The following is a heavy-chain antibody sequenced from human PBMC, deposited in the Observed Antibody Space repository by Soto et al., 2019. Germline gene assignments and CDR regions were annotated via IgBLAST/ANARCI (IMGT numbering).Heavy chain of an antibody. CDR3: ARVGFGYSYGYRSEGMDV. J-gene: IGHJ6*02. D-gene: IGHD5-18*01. V-gene: IGHV4-31*03. CDR1: GGSISSGGYY. CDR2: IYYSGST. Sequence: SETLSLTCTVSGGSISSGGYYWSWIRQHPGKGLEWIGYIYYSGSTYYNPSLKSRVTISVDTSKNQFSLKLSSVTAADTAGYYCARVGFGYSYGYRSEGMDVWGQGTTVTV.